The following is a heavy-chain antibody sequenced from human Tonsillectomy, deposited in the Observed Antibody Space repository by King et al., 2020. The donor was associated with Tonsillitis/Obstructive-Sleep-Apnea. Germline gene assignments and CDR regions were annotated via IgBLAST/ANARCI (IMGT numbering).Heavy chain of an antibody. V-gene: IGHV1-18*01. J-gene: IGHJ4*02. Sequence: VQLVESGAEVKKPGASVKVSCKASGYTFSSYGISWVRQAPGQGLEWMGWISAYNGNTNYAQKLQGRVTMATDTSTSTAYMELRSLRSDDTAVYYCARGRYCGGNCYSGGFDYWGQGTLVAVSS. CDR2: ISAYNGNT. D-gene: IGHD2-21*01. CDR3: ARGRYCGGNCYSGGFDY. CDR1: GYTFSSYG.